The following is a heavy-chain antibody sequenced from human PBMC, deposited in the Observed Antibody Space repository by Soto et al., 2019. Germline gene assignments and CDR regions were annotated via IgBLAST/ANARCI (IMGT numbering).Heavy chain of an antibody. Sequence: ASVKVSCKASGYTFTNYGINWVRQAPGQGLEWMGWISAYNGNTNYAQKLQGRVTMTTDTSTSTAYMELGSLRSDDTVVYYCARVGSYCSSTSCYTYNWFDPWGQGTLVTVSS. CDR3: ARVGSYCSSTSCYTYNWFDP. CDR2: ISAYNGNT. V-gene: IGHV1-18*04. J-gene: IGHJ5*02. D-gene: IGHD2-2*02. CDR1: GYTFTNYG.